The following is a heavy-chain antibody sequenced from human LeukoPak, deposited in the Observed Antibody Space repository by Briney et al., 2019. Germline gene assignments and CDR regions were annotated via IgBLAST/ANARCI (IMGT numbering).Heavy chain of an antibody. J-gene: IGHJ4*02. CDR2: ISSSSSTI. CDR1: GFTFSSYS. V-gene: IGHV3-48*04. CDR3: ARGILHRGYYYGSGSSDFDY. D-gene: IGHD3-10*01. Sequence: PGGSLRLSCAASGFTFSSYSMNWVRQAPGKGLEWVSYISSSSSTIYYADSVKGRFTISRDNAKNSLYLQMNSLRAEDTAVYYCARGILHRGYYYGSGSSDFDYWGQGTLVTVSS.